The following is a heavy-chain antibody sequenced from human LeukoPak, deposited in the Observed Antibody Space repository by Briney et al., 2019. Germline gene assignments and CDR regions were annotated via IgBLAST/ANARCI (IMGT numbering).Heavy chain of an antibody. Sequence: ASVKVSCKASGYTFTGYYLHWVRQAPGQGLEWMGWIHPASGGTNYAQKFQGRVTMTRDTSVSTAYMELSSLRSGDTAVYYCARLAAVPGWGQGTLVIVSS. J-gene: IGHJ1*01. CDR1: GYTFTGYY. CDR2: IHPASGGT. D-gene: IGHD6-19*01. CDR3: ARLAAVPG. V-gene: IGHV1-2*02.